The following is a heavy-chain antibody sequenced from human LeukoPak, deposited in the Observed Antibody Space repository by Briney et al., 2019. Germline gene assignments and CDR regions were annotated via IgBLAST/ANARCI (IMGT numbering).Heavy chain of an antibody. D-gene: IGHD2-2*01. V-gene: IGHV1-69*01. CDR3: ARARYCSSTSCSAHGY. CDR1: GGTFSSYA. CDR2: IIPIFGTA. J-gene: IGHJ4*02. Sequence: ASVKVSCKASGGTFSSYAISWVRQAPGQGLEWMGGIIPIFGTANYAQKFQGRVTITADESTSTAYMELSSLRSEDTAVYYCARARYCSSTSCSAHGYWGQGTLVTVSS.